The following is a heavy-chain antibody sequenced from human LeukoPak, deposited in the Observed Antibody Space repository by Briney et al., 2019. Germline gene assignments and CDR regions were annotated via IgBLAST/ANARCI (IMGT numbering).Heavy chain of an antibody. J-gene: IGHJ4*02. CDR1: GYTFTSYD. D-gene: IGHD5-18*01. CDR3: ARIGGYSYGFDY. CDR2: INAVNGNT. V-gene: IGHV1-3*03. Sequence: ASVKVSCKASGYTFTSYDINWVRQAPGQRLEWMGWINAVNGNTKYSQEFQGRVTMTRDMSTSTVYMELSSLRSEDTAVYYCARIGGYSYGFDYWGQGTLVTVSS.